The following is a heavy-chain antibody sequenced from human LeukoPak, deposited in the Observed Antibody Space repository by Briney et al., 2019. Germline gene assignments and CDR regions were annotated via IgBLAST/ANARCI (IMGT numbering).Heavy chain of an antibody. CDR1: GGSISSGDYY. CDR2: IYYSGST. J-gene: IGHJ6*03. V-gene: IGHV4-30-4*08. CDR3: ARNVITYYYYMDV. D-gene: IGHD3-10*01. Sequence: PSQTLSLTCTVSGGSISSGDYYWSWIRQPPGKGLEWIGYIYYSGSTYYNPSLKSRVTISVDTSKNQFSLKLSSVTAADTAVYYCARNVITYYYYMDVWGKGTTVTVSS.